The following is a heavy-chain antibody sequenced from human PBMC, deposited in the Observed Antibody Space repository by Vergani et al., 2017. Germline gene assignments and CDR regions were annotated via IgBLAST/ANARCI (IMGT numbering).Heavy chain of an antibody. CDR2: IKSKTDGGTT. CDR3: TTFVLRFLEWSGAFDI. V-gene: IGHV3-15*01. D-gene: IGHD3-3*01. Sequence: EVQLVESGGGLVKPGGSLRLSCAASGFTFSNAWMSWVRQAPGKGLEWVGRIKSKTDGGTTDYAAPVKGRFTISRDDSKNTLYLQMNSLKTEDTAVYYCTTFVLRFLEWSGAFDIWGQGTMGTVSS. J-gene: IGHJ3*02. CDR1: GFTFSNAW.